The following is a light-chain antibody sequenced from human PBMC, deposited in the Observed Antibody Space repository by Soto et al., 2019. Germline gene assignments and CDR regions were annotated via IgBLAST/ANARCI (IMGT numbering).Light chain of an antibody. CDR2: GAS. V-gene: IGKV3-20*01. J-gene: IGKJ1*01. CDR1: QSVSSSY. Sequence: EVVMTQSPATLSVSPGERATLSSRASQSVSSSYLAWYQQKPGQAPRLLIYGASTRATDVPDRFSGSGSGADFTLSISRLEPEDFAVYYCQQYGSSPPRTFGQGNKVDI. CDR3: QQYGSSPPRT.